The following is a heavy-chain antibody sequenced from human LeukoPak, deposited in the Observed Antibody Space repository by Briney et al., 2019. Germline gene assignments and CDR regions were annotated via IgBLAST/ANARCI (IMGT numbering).Heavy chain of an antibody. Sequence: GGSLRLSCAASGFTFSSYDMHWVRQAPGKGLEWVAFIRYDGSNKYYADSVKGRFTISRDNSKNTLYLQMNSLRAEDTAVYYCAKVPQKYYYDSSGYQGDAFDIWGQGTMVTVSS. CDR2: IRYDGSNK. CDR1: GFTFSSYD. CDR3: AKVPQKYYYDSSGYQGDAFDI. D-gene: IGHD3-22*01. J-gene: IGHJ3*02. V-gene: IGHV3-30*02.